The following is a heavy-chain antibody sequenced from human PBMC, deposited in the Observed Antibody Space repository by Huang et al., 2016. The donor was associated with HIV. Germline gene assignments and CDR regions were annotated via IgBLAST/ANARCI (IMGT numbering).Heavy chain of an antibody. D-gene: IGHD2-8*01. V-gene: IGHV1-18*01. J-gene: IGHJ6*03. CDR1: GYAFTSYT. CDR3: ARMLVEYDYYMDV. CDR2: ISVYNGNR. Sequence: QGQLVQSGAEVKKPGASVKVSCKSSGYAFTSYTIGWVRQAPGQGLEWMGWISVYNGNRNYAQKFQGRVTMTIDTSTDTAYMELRGLRSDDTAVYYCARMLVEYDYYMDVWGKGTTVTVSS.